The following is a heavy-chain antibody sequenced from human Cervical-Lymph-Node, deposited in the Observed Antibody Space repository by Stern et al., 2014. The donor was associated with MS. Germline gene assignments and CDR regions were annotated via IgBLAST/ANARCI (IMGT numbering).Heavy chain of an antibody. CDR3: VVGVPGERWIDY. CDR1: GYRLTSHW. D-gene: IGHD1-26*01. J-gene: IGHJ4*02. CDR2: IYPDESDT. V-gene: IGHV5-51*03. Sequence: EMQLVESGAEVKKPGESLEISCKGSGYRLTSHWIAWVRQTPVKGLEWMGIIYPDESDTRYSPSFQGQVTISADKSITIAYLQWSSLEASDSAMYYCVVGVPGERWIDYWGQGTLVTVSS.